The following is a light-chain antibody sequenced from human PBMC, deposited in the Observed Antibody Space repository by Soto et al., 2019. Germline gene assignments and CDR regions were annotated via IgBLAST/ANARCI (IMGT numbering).Light chain of an antibody. CDR3: CSYAGSHTWV. V-gene: IGLV2-18*02. CDR2: EVS. Sequence: QSALTQPRSVSGSPGQSVTISCTGISSDVDSYNRVSWYQQPPGTAPKLMIYEVSNRPSGVPDRFSVSKSGNTASLTISGLQAEDEADYYCCSYAGSHTWVFGTGTKVTVL. J-gene: IGLJ1*01. CDR1: SSDVDSYNR.